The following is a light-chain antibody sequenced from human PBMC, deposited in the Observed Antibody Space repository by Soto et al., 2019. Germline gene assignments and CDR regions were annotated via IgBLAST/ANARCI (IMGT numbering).Light chain of an antibody. V-gene: IGLV2-14*03. CDR3: SSYTSTNTVV. CDR2: DVT. Sequence: QSVLTQPASVSGCPGQSITISCTGTNSDIGGYNFVSWYQQHPGKAPKLMFYDVTNRPSGVSNRFSGSKSGKTASLTISGLQAEDEAVYYCSSYTSTNTVVFGGGTKLTVL. J-gene: IGLJ2*01. CDR1: NSDIGGYNF.